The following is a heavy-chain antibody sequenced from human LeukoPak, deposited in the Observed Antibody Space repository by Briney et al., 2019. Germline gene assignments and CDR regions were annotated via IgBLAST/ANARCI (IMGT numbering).Heavy chain of an antibody. CDR2: ISSGGGRT. V-gene: IGHV3-23*01. CDR1: VFTFSSYD. J-gene: IGHJ4*02. CDR3: AKAGSGYNFGGFV. D-gene: IGHD5-18*01. Sequence: PGGSLRLSCAASVFTFSSYDMSWVRDAPGKGLEWVSTISSGGGRTYYADSVKGRFTISRDNSKNTLSLQMNSLRAEDTAVYYCAKAGSGYNFGGFVWGQGTLVTVPS.